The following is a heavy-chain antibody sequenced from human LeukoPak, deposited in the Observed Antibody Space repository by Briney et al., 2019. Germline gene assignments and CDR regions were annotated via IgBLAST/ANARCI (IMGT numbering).Heavy chain of an antibody. V-gene: IGHV1-69*04. J-gene: IGHJ1*01. CDR2: IIPILGIA. D-gene: IGHD6-13*01. CDR3: ARLPAAGIALQYFQH. CDR1: GGTFSSYA. Sequence: GASVKVSCKASGGTFSSYAISWVRQAPGQGLEWMGRIIPILGIANYAQKFQGRVTITADKSTSTAYVELSSLRSEDTAVYYCARLPAAGIALQYFQHWGQGTLVTVSS.